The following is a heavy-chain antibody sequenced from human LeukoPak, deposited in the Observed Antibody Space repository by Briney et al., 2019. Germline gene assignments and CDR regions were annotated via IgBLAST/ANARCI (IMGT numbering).Heavy chain of an antibody. V-gene: IGHV4-59*01. CDR2: IYYSGST. Sequence: SETLSLTCTVSGGSISSYYWSWVRQPPGKGLEWIGYIYYSGSTNYNPSLKSRVTISVDTSKNQFSLKLSSVTAADTAVYYCARESMGLLVDYWGQGTLVTVSS. J-gene: IGHJ4*02. CDR3: ARESMGLLVDY. CDR1: GGSISSYY. D-gene: IGHD3-10*01.